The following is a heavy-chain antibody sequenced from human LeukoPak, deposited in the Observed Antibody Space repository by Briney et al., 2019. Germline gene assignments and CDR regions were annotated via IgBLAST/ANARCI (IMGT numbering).Heavy chain of an antibody. J-gene: IGHJ4*02. V-gene: IGHV3-23*01. CDR2: ISGSGGST. CDR1: GFTFSSYA. CDR3: AKDLGYCSSTSCYTPPDY. D-gene: IGHD2-2*02. Sequence: GVSVRLSCAASGFTFSSYAMSWVRQAPGKGLEWVSAISGSGGSTYYADSVKGRFTISRDNSKNTLYLQMNSLRAEDTAVYYCAKDLGYCSSTSCYTPPDYWGQGTLVTVSS.